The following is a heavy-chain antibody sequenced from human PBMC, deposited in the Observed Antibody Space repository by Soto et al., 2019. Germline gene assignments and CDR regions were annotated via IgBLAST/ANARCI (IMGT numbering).Heavy chain of an antibody. D-gene: IGHD6-19*01. Sequence: QVQLQESGPGLVMPSETLSLTCTVSGGSISTYYWSWIRQPPGGGLEWLGYIYYSGSTGYNPSLNSSVTISVDPSKGQFSLALGSVTAADTAVYYCARQVTVAGTGLYFWYFDLWGRGTLVTVSS. J-gene: IGHJ2*01. CDR3: ARQVTVAGTGLYFWYFDL. CDR2: IYYSGST. V-gene: IGHV4-59*08. CDR1: GGSISTYY.